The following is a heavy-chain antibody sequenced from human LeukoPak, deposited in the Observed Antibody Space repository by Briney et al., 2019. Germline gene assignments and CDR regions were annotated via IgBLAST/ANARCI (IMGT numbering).Heavy chain of an antibody. D-gene: IGHD3-22*01. CDR1: GFTFNDYE. CDR3: TRGQSSGYSSGDY. Sequence: GGSLRLSCAASGFTFNDYEMSWVRQAPGKGLEWVSGINWNGGSTGYADSVKGRFTISRDNAKNTLYLQMNSLRAEDTAVYYCTRGQSSGYSSGDYWGQGTLVTVSS. CDR2: INWNGGST. V-gene: IGHV3-20*04. J-gene: IGHJ4*02.